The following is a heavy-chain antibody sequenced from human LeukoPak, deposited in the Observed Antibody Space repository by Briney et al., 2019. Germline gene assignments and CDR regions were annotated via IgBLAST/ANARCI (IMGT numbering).Heavy chain of an antibody. CDR2: INPSGGST. D-gene: IGHD2-8*01. V-gene: IGHV1-46*01. CDR1: GYAFTSYY. Sequence: GAAVKVSCRASGYAFTSYYMHWVRQAPGQGLEWMGIINPSGGSTSYAQKFQGRVTMTRDMSTSTVYMELSSLRSEDTAVYYCAREMVYATAHFDYWGQGTLVTVSS. J-gene: IGHJ4*02. CDR3: AREMVYATAHFDY.